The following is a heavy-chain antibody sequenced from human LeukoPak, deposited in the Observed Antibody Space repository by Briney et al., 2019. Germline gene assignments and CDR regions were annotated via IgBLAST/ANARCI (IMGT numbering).Heavy chain of an antibody. CDR3: AKEGGDGYIAYYFDY. CDR1: GFTFSTYA. CDR2: ISGSGGST. Sequence: GGSLRLSSAASGFTFSTYAMSWVRQAPGKGLELVSAISGSGGSTYYADSVKGRFTISRNNSKNTLYLQMNSLRAEDTAVYYCAKEGGDGYIAYYFDYWGQGTLVTVS. D-gene: IGHD5-24*01. V-gene: IGHV3-23*01. J-gene: IGHJ4*02.